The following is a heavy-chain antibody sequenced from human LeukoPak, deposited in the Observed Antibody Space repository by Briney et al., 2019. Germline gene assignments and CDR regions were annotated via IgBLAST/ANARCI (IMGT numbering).Heavy chain of an antibody. J-gene: IGHJ6*03. CDR3: ARTESIDYDSWSDYRNYYYYYYYMDV. Sequence: ASVKVSCKASGYTFISYGISWVRQAPGQGLEWVGRIIVYNGKTKYAQKFQGRVTMTTDTSTSTAYMELRSLRSDDTAVYYCARTESIDYDSWSDYRNYYYYYYYMDVWGTGTTVTVSS. CDR1: GYTFISYG. V-gene: IGHV1-18*01. D-gene: IGHD3-3*01. CDR2: IIVYNGKT.